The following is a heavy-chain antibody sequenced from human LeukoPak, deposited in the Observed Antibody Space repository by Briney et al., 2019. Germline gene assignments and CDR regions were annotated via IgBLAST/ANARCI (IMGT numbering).Heavy chain of an antibody. CDR3: ARLYGSTLYFDY. J-gene: IGHJ4*02. D-gene: IGHD3-22*01. CDR1: GGSICSSSYH. V-gene: IGHV4-39*01. Sequence: SETLSLTCTVFGGSICSSSYHWAWIRQPPGKGLEWIGNMYYSGSTYYNPSLKSRVTLSVDTSKNQFPLKMSSVSAADTALYYCARLYGSTLYFDYWGQGTLVTVSS. CDR2: MYYSGST.